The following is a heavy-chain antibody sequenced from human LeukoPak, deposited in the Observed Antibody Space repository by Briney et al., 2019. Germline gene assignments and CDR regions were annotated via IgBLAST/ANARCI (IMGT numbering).Heavy chain of an antibody. Sequence: GGSLRLSRAASQFTFSNYEMNWVRQAPGKGLECVAYISRSGTTILYADSVEGRFTISRDNAKSTMFLQMSSLRTEDTAVYYCARGGIYDLDDSFDMCGHGTKVIVAS. V-gene: IGHV3-48*03. CDR3: ARGGIYDLDDSFDM. J-gene: IGHJ3*02. CDR1: QFTFSNYE. D-gene: IGHD2/OR15-2a*01. CDR2: ISRSGTTI.